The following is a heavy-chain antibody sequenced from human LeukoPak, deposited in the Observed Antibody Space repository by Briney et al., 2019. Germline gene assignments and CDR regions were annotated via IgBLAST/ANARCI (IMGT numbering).Heavy chain of an antibody. D-gene: IGHD3-16*01. CDR3: ARDDGAGGPFDY. J-gene: IGHJ4*02. CDR1: GFTVSNNY. V-gene: IGHV3-66*01. Sequence: GGSLRLSCAASGFTVSNNYMNWVRQAPGTGLEWVSVIYSGGSTYYADSVKGRFTISRDNSKNTLYLQMNSLRAEDTAVYYCARDDGAGGPFDYWGQGTLVTAPS. CDR2: IYSGGST.